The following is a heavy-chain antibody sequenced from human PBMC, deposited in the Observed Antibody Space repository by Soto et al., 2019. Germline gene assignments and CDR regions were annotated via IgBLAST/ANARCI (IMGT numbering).Heavy chain of an antibody. Sequence: GGSLRLSCAASGFTFSSYAMSWVRQAPGKGLEWVSAISGSGGSTYYADSVKGRFTISRDNSKNTLYLQMNSLRAEDTAVYYCAKMAMIVVVITKNYYDYWGQGTLVTVSS. CDR3: AKMAMIVVVITKNYYDY. V-gene: IGHV3-23*01. CDR2: ISGSGGST. D-gene: IGHD3-22*01. CDR1: GFTFSSYA. J-gene: IGHJ4*02.